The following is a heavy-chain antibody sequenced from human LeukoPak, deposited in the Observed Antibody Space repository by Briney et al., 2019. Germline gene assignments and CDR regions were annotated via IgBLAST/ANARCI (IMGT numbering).Heavy chain of an antibody. CDR2: ISGSGVST. Sequence: GGSLRLSCAASGFTFSSYAMSWVRQAPGKGLEWVSAISGSGVSTYYADSVKGRFTISRDNSKNTLYLQMNSLRAEDTAVYYRAKARYSGSPYWFDYWGHGTLVTVSS. CDR3: AKARYSGSPYWFDY. V-gene: IGHV3-23*01. J-gene: IGHJ4*01. D-gene: IGHD1-26*01. CDR1: GFTFSSYA.